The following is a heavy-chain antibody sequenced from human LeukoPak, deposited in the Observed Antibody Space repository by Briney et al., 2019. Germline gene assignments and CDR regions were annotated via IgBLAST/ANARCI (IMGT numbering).Heavy chain of an antibody. CDR3: ARGGYSGYEPYYFDY. CDR2: IYYSGST. J-gene: IGHJ4*02. D-gene: IGHD5-12*01. Sequence: SETLSLTCTVSGGSISSYYWSWIRQPPGKGLEWIGYIYYSGSTNYNPSLKSRVTISVDTSKNQFSLRLSSVTAADTAVYYCARGGYSGYEPYYFDYWGQGTLVTVSS. CDR1: GGSISSYY. V-gene: IGHV4-59*01.